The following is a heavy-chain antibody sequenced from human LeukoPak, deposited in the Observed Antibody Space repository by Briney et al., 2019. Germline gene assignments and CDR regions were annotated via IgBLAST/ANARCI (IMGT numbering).Heavy chain of an antibody. J-gene: IGHJ4*02. D-gene: IGHD5-18*01. CDR3: AKDIAQGYTFGSIEQDY. Sequence: GGSLRLPCAASGFTFSSYAMSWVRQAPGKGLEWVSAISGSGGSTYYADSVKGRFTISRDNSKNTLYLQMNSLRAEDTAVYYCAKDIAQGYTFGSIEQDYWGQGTLVTVSS. CDR1: GFTFSSYA. V-gene: IGHV3-23*01. CDR2: ISGSGGST.